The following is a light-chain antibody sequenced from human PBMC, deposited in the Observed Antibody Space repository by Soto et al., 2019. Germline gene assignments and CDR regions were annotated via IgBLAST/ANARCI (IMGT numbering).Light chain of an antibody. CDR1: QSISSY. CDR2: SAS. Sequence: DIQMTQSPSSLSASLGDRLTITCRASQSISSYLNWYQQKPGKAPKLLIYSASSLQSGVPSRFSGSGSGTHFTLTINSLQPEDFATYYCQQSYRTPQAFGQGTRLEIK. V-gene: IGKV1-39*01. CDR3: QQSYRTPQA. J-gene: IGKJ5*01.